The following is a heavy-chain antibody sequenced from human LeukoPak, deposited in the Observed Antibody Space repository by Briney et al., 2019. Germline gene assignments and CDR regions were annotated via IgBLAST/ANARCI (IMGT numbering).Heavy chain of an antibody. CDR3: AREPTYYDFWSGYYGYYYYMDV. D-gene: IGHD3-3*01. CDR2: IKQDGSEK. V-gene: IGHV3-7*01. Sequence: GGSLRLSCAASGFTFSSYWMSWVRQAPGKGLEWVANIKQDGSEKYYVDSVKGRFTISRDNAKNSLYLQMNSLRAEDTAVYYCAREPTYYDFWSGYYGYYYYMDVWGKGTTVTVSS. CDR1: GFTFSSYW. J-gene: IGHJ6*03.